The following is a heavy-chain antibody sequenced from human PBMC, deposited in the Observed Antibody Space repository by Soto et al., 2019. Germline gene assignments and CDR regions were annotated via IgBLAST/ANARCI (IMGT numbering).Heavy chain of an antibody. CDR2: INHSGST. CDR3: ASAHVLKDSSSWYVSWFDP. V-gene: IGHV4-34*01. J-gene: IGHJ5*02. D-gene: IGHD6-13*01. Sequence: SEPLSLTCAVSGGSFSGYYWSWIRQPPGKGLEWIGEINHSGSTNYNPSLKSRVTISVDTSKNQFSLKLSSVTAADTAVYYCASAHVLKDSSSWYVSWFDPWGQGTLVTVSS. CDR1: GGSFSGYY.